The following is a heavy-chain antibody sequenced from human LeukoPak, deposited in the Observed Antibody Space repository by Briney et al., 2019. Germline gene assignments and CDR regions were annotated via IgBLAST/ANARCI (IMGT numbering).Heavy chain of an antibody. D-gene: IGHD6-13*01. V-gene: IGHV1-24*01. CDR3: ATALAAAGYYFDY. Sequence: GFDPEDGETIYAQKFQGRVTMTEDTSTDTAYMELSSLRSEDTAVYYCATALAAAGYYFDYWGQGTLVTVSS. CDR2: FDPEDGET. J-gene: IGHJ4*02.